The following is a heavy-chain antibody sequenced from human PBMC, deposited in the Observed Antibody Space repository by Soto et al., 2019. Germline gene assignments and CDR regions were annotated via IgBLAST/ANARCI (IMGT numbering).Heavy chain of an antibody. D-gene: IGHD1-26*01. CDR2: VNVYNGNT. V-gene: IGHV1-18*01. CDR3: ARERVGATAGGQPFDY. Sequence: QVQLVQSGVEVQKPGASVKVSCKASGYTFTSYTISWVRQAPGQGLEWLGWVNVYNGNTNYAQKLQGRVTVTTDTFTTTAYMELSSLTYDDTAIYYCARERVGATAGGQPFDYWCQGTVVTVSS. J-gene: IGHJ4*02. CDR1: GYTFTSYT.